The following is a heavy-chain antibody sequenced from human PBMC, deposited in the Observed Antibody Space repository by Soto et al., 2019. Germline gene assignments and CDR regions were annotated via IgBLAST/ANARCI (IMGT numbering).Heavy chain of an antibody. CDR2: ISHDGNNK. CDR3: ARASGLIYATLQGPFDH. V-gene: IGHV3-30-3*01. D-gene: IGHD2-8*01. J-gene: IGHJ4*02. CDR1: GFTFNRHP. Sequence: PGVSLRLSCAASGFTFNRHPLHWVRQAPGKGLEWVAVISHDGNNKYYADSVKGRFTISRDNSMNMLYLQMHGLRTEDTAIFYCARASGLIYATLQGPFDHWGQGALVTVSS.